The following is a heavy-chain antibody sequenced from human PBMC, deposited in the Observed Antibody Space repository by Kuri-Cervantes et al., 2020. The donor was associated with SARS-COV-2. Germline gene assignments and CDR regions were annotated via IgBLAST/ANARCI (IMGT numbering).Heavy chain of an antibody. D-gene: IGHD6-19*01. CDR2: IYTSGST. CDR1: GGSISRYY. J-gene: IGHJ3*02. Sequence: SETLSLTVTVPGGSISRYYWSWFRQPAGKGLEWIGRIYTSGSTNYNPSLKSRVTMSVDTSKNQFSLKLSSVTAADTAVYYFARERYSSGGAFDIWGQGTMVTVSS. CDR3: ARERYSSGGAFDI. V-gene: IGHV4-4*07.